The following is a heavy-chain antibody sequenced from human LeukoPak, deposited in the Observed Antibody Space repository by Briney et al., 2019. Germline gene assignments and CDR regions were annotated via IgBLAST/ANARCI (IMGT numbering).Heavy chain of an antibody. CDR3: AKEGGYSYGPTINWFDP. CDR1: GGSISSSSYY. V-gene: IGHV4-39*02. D-gene: IGHD5-18*01. CDR2: IYYSGST. Sequence: SETLSLTCTVSGGSISSSSYYWGWIRQPPGKGLEWIGSIYYSGSTYYNPSLKSRVTISVDTSKNQFSLKLSSVTAADTAVYYCAKEGGYSYGPTINWFDPWGQGTLVTVSS. J-gene: IGHJ5*02.